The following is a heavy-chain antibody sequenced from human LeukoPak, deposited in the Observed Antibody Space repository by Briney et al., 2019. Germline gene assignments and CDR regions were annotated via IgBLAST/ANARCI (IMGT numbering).Heavy chain of an antibody. D-gene: IGHD2-2*02. Sequence: PSETLSLTCTVSGGSISSGDYYWSWIRPPPGKGLEWIGYIYYSGSTYYNPSLKSRVTISVDTSKNQFSLKLSSVTAADTAVYYCARELYCSSTSCYIDYWGQGTLVTVSS. CDR1: GGSISSGDYY. J-gene: IGHJ4*02. V-gene: IGHV4-30-4*01. CDR3: ARELYCSSTSCYIDY. CDR2: IYYSGST.